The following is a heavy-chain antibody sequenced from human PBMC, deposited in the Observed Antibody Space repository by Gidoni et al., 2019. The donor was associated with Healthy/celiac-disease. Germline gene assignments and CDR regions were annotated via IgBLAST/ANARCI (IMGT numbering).Heavy chain of an antibody. J-gene: IGHJ4*02. D-gene: IGHD2-2*01. V-gene: IGHV4-34*01. Sequence: QVQLQQWGAGLLKPSETLSLTCAVYGGSFSGSYWSWIRQTPGKGLEWIGEINHSGSTNYNPSLKSRVTISVDTSKNQFSLKLSSVTAADTAVYYCARRTVPAAKGYYFDYWGQGTLVTVSS. CDR2: INHSGST. CDR3: ARRTVPAAKGYYFDY. CDR1: GGSFSGSY.